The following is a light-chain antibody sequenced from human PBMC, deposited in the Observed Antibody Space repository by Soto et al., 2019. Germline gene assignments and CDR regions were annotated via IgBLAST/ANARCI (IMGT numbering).Light chain of an antibody. Sequence: DIQMTQSLPSLSSSVGDSGTITCRASQGLSYYLAWYQQRPGKVPKLLVYAASTLQSGVPTRFIGGGSGTDFSLTINSLQPEDFGTYYCQNYKSAPFTFGPGTKVDL. CDR3: QNYKSAPFT. V-gene: IGKV1-27*01. CDR2: AAS. CDR1: QGLSYY. J-gene: IGKJ3*01.